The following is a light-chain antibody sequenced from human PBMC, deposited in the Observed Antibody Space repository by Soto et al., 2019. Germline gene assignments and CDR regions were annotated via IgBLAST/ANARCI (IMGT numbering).Light chain of an antibody. CDR3: SSYTSNYAVV. V-gene: IGLV2-14*01. CDR2: DVT. CDR1: SSDIGARNS. Sequence: QSALTQPVSVSGSPGQSITISCTGTSSDIGARNSVSWYQQHPGKVPELVIYDVTNRPSGVSNRFSGSKSGSTASLTISGLQAEDEADYYCSSYTSNYAVVFGGGTKLTVL. J-gene: IGLJ2*01.